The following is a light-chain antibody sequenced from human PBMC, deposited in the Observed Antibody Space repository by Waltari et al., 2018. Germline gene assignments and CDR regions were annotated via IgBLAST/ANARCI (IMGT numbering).Light chain of an antibody. CDR3: SSYTSSSTVV. Sequence: QSALTQPASVSGSPGQSITISCTGTSSDVGGYNSASCYQQHPGKAPKLMIYEVSNRPSGVSNRFSGSKSGNTASLTISGLQAEDEADYYCSSYTSSSTVVFGGGTKLTVL. CDR2: EVS. J-gene: IGLJ2*01. V-gene: IGLV2-14*01. CDR1: SSDVGGYNS.